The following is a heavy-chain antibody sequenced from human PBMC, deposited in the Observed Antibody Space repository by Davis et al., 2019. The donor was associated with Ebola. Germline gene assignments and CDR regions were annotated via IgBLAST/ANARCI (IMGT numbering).Heavy chain of an antibody. CDR1: GFTFSTYA. D-gene: IGHD1-26*01. CDR3: AKQRGVGAIDYDY. Sequence: GESLKISCAASGFTFSTYAMGWVRQAPGKGLEWVSDISSGGGAPYYADSVKGRFTTFRDNPKNTLYRQMNSLRADDTAVYYCAKQRGVGAIDYDYWGRGTVVTVSS. J-gene: IGHJ4*02. CDR2: ISSGGGAP. V-gene: IGHV3-23*01.